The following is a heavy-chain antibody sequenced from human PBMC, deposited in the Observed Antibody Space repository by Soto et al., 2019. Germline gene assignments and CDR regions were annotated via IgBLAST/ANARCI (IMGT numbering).Heavy chain of an antibody. D-gene: IGHD6-19*01. CDR1: GFTFSSYG. Sequence: PGGSLRLSCAASGFTFSSYGMHWVRQAPGKGLEWVAVIWYDGSNKYYADSVKGRFTISRDNSKNTLYLQMNSLRAEDTAVYYCARGPPWNTSGWYVLDYYSYGMDVWGQGTTVTVSS. CDR2: IWYDGSNK. CDR3: ARGPPWNTSGWYVLDYYSYGMDV. V-gene: IGHV3-33*01. J-gene: IGHJ6*02.